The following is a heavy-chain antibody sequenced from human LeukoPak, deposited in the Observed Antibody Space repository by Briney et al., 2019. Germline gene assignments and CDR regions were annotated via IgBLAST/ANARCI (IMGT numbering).Heavy chain of an antibody. V-gene: IGHV4-39*01. CDR3: ARHESGYSSGWFDAFDI. CDR1: GGSISSSSYY. D-gene: IGHD6-19*01. Sequence: SETLSLTCTVSGGSISSSSYYWGWIRQPPGKGLEWIGSIHYSGSTYYNPSLKSRVTISVDTSKNQFSLKLSSVTAADTAVYYCARHESGYSSGWFDAFDIWGQGTMVAVSS. J-gene: IGHJ3*02. CDR2: IHYSGST.